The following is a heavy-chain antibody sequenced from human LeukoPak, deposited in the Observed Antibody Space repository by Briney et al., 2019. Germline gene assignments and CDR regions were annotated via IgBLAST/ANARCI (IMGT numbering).Heavy chain of an antibody. V-gene: IGHV4-39*07. CDR2: IYYSGST. J-gene: IGHJ4*02. Sequence: PSETLSLTCTVSGGSISTNDYFWGWIRQSPGKGLEWIGSIYYSGSTYYNVSLKSRVTISLDTSKNPFSLTLRSVAAADTAVYFCARFEYEFWSGPIGSWGQGTLVAVSS. CDR3: ARFEYEFWSGPIGS. D-gene: IGHD3-3*01. CDR1: GGSISTNDYF.